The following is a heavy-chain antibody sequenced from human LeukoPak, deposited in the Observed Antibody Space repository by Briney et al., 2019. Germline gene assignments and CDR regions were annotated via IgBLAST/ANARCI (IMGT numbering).Heavy chain of an antibody. CDR3: ANRGQLLSFDY. CDR2: ISSSGSTI. D-gene: IGHD2-2*01. V-gene: IGHV3-11*04. J-gene: IGHJ4*02. Sequence: LSLTCTVSGGSISSSSYYWSWIRQAPGKGLEWVSYISSSGSTIYYADSVKGRFTISRDNAKNSLYLQMNSLRAEDTAVYYCANRGQLLSFDYWGQGTLVTVSS. CDR1: GGSISSSSYY.